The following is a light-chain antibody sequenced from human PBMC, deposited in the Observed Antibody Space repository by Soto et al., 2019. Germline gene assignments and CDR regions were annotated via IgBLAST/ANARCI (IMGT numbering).Light chain of an antibody. J-gene: IGKJ1*01. CDR1: QSMNNW. CDR3: QPYDSFWT. Sequence: DIQRTQSPSTLSASVGDRVTITCRASQSMNNWLAWYHQKPGEAAKLLIYDASNLESGVPSRFSDIGSGTEFTLTLRSLQPDDFASDDCQPYDSFWTFGQLTKVDIK. CDR2: DAS. V-gene: IGKV1-5*01.